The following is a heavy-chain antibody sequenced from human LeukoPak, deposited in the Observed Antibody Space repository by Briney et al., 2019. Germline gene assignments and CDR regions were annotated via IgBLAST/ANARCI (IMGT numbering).Heavy chain of an antibody. V-gene: IGHV3-11*01. CDR3: ARLRGSGSYLPYYGMDV. D-gene: IGHD3-10*01. Sequence: PGGSLRLSCAASGFTFSDYYMSWIRQAPGKGLEWVSYISNSGSTIYYADSVKGRFAISRDSAKNSLFLQMNGLRAEDTAVYYCARLRGSGSYLPYYGMDVWGQGTTVTVSS. CDR1: GFTFSDYY. J-gene: IGHJ6*02. CDR2: ISNSGSTI.